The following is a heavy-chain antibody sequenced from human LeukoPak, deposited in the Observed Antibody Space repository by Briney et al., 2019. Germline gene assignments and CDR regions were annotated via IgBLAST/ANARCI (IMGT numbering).Heavy chain of an antibody. Sequence: ASVKVSYKASGYTFTGYYMHWVRQAPGQGLEWMGWINPNSGGTNYAQKFQGRVTMTRDTSISTAYMELSRLRSDDTAVYYCARVARYSSTWGYFDYWGQGTLVTVSS. V-gene: IGHV1-2*02. D-gene: IGHD6-13*01. CDR1: GYTFTGYY. CDR3: ARVARYSSTWGYFDY. CDR2: INPNSGGT. J-gene: IGHJ4*02.